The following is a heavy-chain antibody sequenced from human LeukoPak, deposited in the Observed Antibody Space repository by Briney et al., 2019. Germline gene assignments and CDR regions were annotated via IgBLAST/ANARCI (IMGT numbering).Heavy chain of an antibody. Sequence: PGGPLRLSCAASGFTFSTYEMNWVRQAPGKGLEWVSYIPSSGSTIYYVDSVKGRFTISRDNAKNSLYLQMNSLRAEDTAVYYCARAGRTAIYYYWGQGTLVTVSS. V-gene: IGHV3-48*03. J-gene: IGHJ4*02. CDR3: ARAGRTAIYYY. CDR2: IPSSGSTI. CDR1: GFTFSTYE. D-gene: IGHD5-18*01.